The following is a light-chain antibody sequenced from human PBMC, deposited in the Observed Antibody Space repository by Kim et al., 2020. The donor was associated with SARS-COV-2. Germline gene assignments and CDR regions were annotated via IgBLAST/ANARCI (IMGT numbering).Light chain of an antibody. V-gene: IGKV3-20*01. CDR2: GTS. CDR1: QAAKSGY. CDR3: QQYNTTPRT. J-gene: IGKJ1*01. Sequence: PGQRAILSCRASQAAKSGYLAWYQRKPGQAPRLLFHGTSDRATGIPARFSGSGSGTDFSLTISRLETEDFAVYYCQQYNTTPRTFGQGTKVDI.